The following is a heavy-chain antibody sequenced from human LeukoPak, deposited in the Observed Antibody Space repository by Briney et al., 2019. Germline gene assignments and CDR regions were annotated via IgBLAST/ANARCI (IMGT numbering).Heavy chain of an antibody. V-gene: IGHV3-33*01. CDR3: ARDMQNYYDSSGYIGYFDY. D-gene: IGHD3-22*01. CDR1: GFTFSSYG. Sequence: PGRSLRLSCAASGFTFSSYGMHWVRQAPGKGLEWVAVIWYDGSNKYYADSVKGRFTISRDNSKNTLYLQMNSLRVEDTAVYYCARDMQNYYDSSGYIGYFDYWGQGTLVTVSS. CDR2: IWYDGSNK. J-gene: IGHJ4*02.